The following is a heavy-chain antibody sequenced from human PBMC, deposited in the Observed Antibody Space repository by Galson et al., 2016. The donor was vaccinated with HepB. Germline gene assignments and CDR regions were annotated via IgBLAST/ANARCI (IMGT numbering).Heavy chain of an antibody. CDR2: MSHTGGT. CDR3: AASSGWWRLDS. CDR1: GASITSGHW. D-gene: IGHD6-19*01. J-gene: IGHJ4*02. Sequence: ETLSLTCGVSGASITSGHWWSCVRQPPGKGLECIGEMSHTGGTNYNPSLKSRVTIALDKSNNQFSVKITSMTAADTAVYYCAASSGWWRLDSWGQGVLVTVSS. V-gene: IGHV4-4*02.